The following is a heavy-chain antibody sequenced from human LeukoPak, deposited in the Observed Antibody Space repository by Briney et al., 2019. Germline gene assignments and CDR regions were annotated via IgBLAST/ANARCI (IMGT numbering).Heavy chain of an antibody. J-gene: IGHJ4*02. Sequence: GASVKVSCKASGYTFTSYGISWVRQAPGQGLEWMGWISAYNGNTNYAQKLQGRVTMTTDTSTSTAYMELRSLRSDDTAVYYCARGRRRMTTVTSGNLDYWGQGTLVTVSS. CDR1: GYTFTSYG. CDR3: ARGRRRMTTVTSGNLDY. D-gene: IGHD4-17*01. V-gene: IGHV1-18*01. CDR2: ISAYNGNT.